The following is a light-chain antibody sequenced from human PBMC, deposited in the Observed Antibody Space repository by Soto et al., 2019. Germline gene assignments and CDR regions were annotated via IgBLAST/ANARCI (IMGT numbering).Light chain of an antibody. CDR3: QHYGDFPFT. CDR1: QSISSY. CDR2: GAS. J-gene: IGKJ3*01. V-gene: IGKV1-33*01. Sequence: DIQMTQSPSSLSASVGDRVTITCRASQSISSYLNWYQQKPGKAPKLLIYGASNLQTGVPSRFSGGGSGTDFTLTIRGLQPEDIATYYCQHYGDFPFTFGPGTKVDIK.